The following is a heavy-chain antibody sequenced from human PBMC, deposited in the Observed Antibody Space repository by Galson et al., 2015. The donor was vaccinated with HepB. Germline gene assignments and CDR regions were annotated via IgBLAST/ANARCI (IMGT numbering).Heavy chain of an antibody. CDR1: GYKFTDNG. V-gene: IGHV1-18*04. J-gene: IGHJ4*02. CDR3: ASDRSHSLDF. Sequence: SVKVSCKASGYKFTDNGISWVRQAPGQGLEWLGWISANSGNTNFAQRLQGRVTMTRDTSTSTAYMELRRLRSDDTAVYYCASDRSHSLDFWGQGTLVTVSS. D-gene: IGHD6-6*01. CDR2: ISANSGNT.